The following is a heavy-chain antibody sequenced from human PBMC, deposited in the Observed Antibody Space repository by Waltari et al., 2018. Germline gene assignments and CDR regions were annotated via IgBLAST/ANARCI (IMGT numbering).Heavy chain of an antibody. J-gene: IGHJ4*02. V-gene: IGHV3-23*01. D-gene: IGHD3-16*01. CDR3: ARVHSLGQYDSNGQESNFDH. Sequence: EVQLLESGGGLVQPGGSLRLSWLASGFTFSNYAQPWVRKGPGKGLEWVSAISGGGIKTYYADSVKGRFTISRDNSKNTLYLQMNSLRAEDTAVYSCARVHSLGQYDSNGQESNFDHWGQGALVTVSS. CDR2: ISGGGIKT. CDR1: GFTFSNYA.